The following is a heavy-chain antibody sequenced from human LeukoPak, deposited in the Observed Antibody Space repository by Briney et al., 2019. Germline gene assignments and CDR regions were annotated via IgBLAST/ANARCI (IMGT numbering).Heavy chain of an antibody. D-gene: IGHD3-9*01. CDR2: IIPILGIA. J-gene: IGHJ6*03. CDR3: ARDDSPLSGFDWLSRHYYYYYMDV. Sequence: SVKVSCKASGGTFSSYAISWVRQAPGQGLEWMGRIIPILGIANYAQKFQGRVTITADKSTSTAYMELSSLRSEDTAVYYCARDDSPLSGFDWLSRHYYYYYMDVWGKGTTVTVSS. CDR1: GGTFSSYA. V-gene: IGHV1-69*04.